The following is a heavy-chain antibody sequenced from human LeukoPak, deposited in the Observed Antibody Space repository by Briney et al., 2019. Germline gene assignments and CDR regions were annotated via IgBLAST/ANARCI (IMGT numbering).Heavy chain of an antibody. Sequence: ASVKVSCKASGGTFSSYAISWVRQAPGQGLEWMGGIIPIFGTANYAQKFQGRVTITADESTSTAYMELSSLRSEDTAVYYCARAGDILTGYRNWFDPWGQGTLVTVSS. V-gene: IGHV1-69*13. D-gene: IGHD3-9*01. CDR3: ARAGDILTGYRNWFDP. CDR1: GGTFSSYA. J-gene: IGHJ5*02. CDR2: IIPIFGTA.